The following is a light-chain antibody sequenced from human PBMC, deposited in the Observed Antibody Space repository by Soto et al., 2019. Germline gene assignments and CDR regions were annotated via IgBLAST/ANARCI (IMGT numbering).Light chain of an antibody. J-gene: IGLJ1*01. V-gene: IGLV2-8*01. CDR3: SSYAGTNNLGV. CDR2: EVS. CDR1: SSDVGGYNY. Sequence: QSVLTQPPSASGSPGQSVTISCTGTSSDVGGYNYVSWYQQHPGKAPKLMIYEVSKRPSGVPDRFSGSKSGNTASLTVSGLQAQDEADYYCSSYAGTNNLGVFGTGTKVXV.